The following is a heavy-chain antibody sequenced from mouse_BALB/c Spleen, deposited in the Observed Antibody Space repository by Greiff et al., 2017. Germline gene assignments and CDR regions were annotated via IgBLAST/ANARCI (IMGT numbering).Heavy chain of an antibody. J-gene: IGHJ3*01. CDR1: GYAFTSYN. D-gene: IGHD2-4*01. V-gene: IGHV1S135*01. CDR3: AKAYDYDGNWFAY. Sequence: VQLKESGPELVKPGASVKVSCKASGYAFTSYNMYWVKQSHGKSLEWIGYIDPYNGGTSYNQKFKGKATLTVDKSSSTAYMHLNSLTSEDSAVYYCAKAYDYDGNWFAYWGQGTLVTVSA. CDR2: IDPYNGGT.